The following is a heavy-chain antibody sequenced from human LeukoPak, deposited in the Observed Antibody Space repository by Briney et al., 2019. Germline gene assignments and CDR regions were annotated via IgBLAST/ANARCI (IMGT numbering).Heavy chain of an antibody. J-gene: IGHJ3*02. CDR3: AKEIDYGDYVPRGAFDI. V-gene: IGHV3-23*01. D-gene: IGHD4-17*01. CDR2: ISGSGGST. CDR1: GFTFSSYA. Sequence: PGGSLRLSCAASGFTFSSYAMSWVRQAPGKGLEWVSAISGSGGSTYYADSVKGRFTISRDNSKNTLYLQMNSLRAEDTAVYYCAKEIDYGDYVPRGAFDIWGQGTMVTVSS.